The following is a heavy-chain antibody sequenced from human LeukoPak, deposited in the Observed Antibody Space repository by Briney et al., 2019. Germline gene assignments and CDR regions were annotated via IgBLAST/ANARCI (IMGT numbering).Heavy chain of an antibody. D-gene: IGHD3-3*01. CDR2: ISYDGSNK. V-gene: IGHV3-30-3*01. CDR1: GFTFSSYA. J-gene: IGHJ4*02. CDR3: ARDPDSYYDFWSGYYHLDY. Sequence: GRSLRLSCAASGFTFSSYAMHWVRQAPGKGLEWVAVISYDGSNKYYADSVKGRFTISRDNSKNTLYLQMNSLRAEDTAVYYCARDPDSYYDFWSGYYHLDYWGQGTLVTVSS.